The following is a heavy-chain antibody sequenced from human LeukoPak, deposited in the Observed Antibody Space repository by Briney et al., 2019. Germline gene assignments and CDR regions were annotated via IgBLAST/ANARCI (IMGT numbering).Heavy chain of an antibody. V-gene: IGHV3-7*01. D-gene: IGHD7-27*01. CDR2: INPGGNEI. Sequence: GGSLRLSCTFSGLTFRSYWMNWVRQAPGKGLEWVANINPGGNEIRSVDSVRGRSIISRDNAKNSLDLQMSSLRVEDTAVYYCVCWGTDHHCGQGILVTVSS. CDR1: GLTFRSYW. J-gene: IGHJ4*02. CDR3: VCWGTDHH.